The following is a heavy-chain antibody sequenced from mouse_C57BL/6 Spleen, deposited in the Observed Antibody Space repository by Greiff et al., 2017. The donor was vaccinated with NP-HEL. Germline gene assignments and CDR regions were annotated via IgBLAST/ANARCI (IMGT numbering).Heavy chain of an antibody. Sequence: EVQLQQSGPELVKPGASVKISCKASGYTFTDYYLNWVKQSHGKSLEWIGDINPNNGGTSYNQKFKGKATLTVDKSSSTAYMERRSLTSEDSAVYYCARYYYGRFFWFAYWGQGTLVTVSA. J-gene: IGHJ3*01. CDR2: INPNNGGT. CDR3: ARYYYGRFFWFAY. V-gene: IGHV1-26*01. CDR1: GYTFTDYY. D-gene: IGHD1-1*01.